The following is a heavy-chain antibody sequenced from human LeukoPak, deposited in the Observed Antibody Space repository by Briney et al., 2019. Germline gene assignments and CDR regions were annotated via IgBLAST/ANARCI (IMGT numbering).Heavy chain of an antibody. CDR3: AKVSRDIVVLPAAIRGYYFDY. CDR1: GFTFSSYA. J-gene: IGHJ4*02. V-gene: IGHV3-23*01. D-gene: IGHD2-2*01. Sequence: GGSLRLSCAASGFTFSSYAMSWVRQAPGKGLEWVSTISGSGGSTYYADSVKGRITISRDNSKNTLYLQMNSLRAEDTAIYYCAKVSRDIVVLPAAIRGYYFDYWGQGTLVTVSS. CDR2: ISGSGGST.